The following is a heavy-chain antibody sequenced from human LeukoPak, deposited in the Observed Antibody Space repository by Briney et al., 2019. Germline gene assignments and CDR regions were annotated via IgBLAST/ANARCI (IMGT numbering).Heavy chain of an antibody. CDR2: VKYDGTVT. CDR1: GFAISSYW. J-gene: IGHJ5*02. CDR3: VNSDWFDP. V-gene: IGHV3-74*01. Sequence: TGGSLRLSCAASGFAISSYWMSWVRQAPGKGLVWVARVKYDGTVTTYADFVKGRFTISKDSAKNTLYLQMNSLRAEDTGVYYCVNSDWFDPWGQGTLVTVSS.